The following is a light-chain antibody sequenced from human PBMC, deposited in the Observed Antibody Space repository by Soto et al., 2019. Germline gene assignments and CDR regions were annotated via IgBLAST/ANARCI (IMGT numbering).Light chain of an antibody. J-gene: IGLJ1*01. CDR2: RNN. Sequence: QPVLTQPPSASGTPGQRVTISCSGSSSNIGSNYVYWYQQLPGTAPKLLIYRNNRRPSGVPDRFSGSKSGTSASLAISGLRSEDEADYYCAAWDDSLSGGVFGTGTKLTVL. CDR1: SSNIGSNY. CDR3: AAWDDSLSGGV. V-gene: IGLV1-47*01.